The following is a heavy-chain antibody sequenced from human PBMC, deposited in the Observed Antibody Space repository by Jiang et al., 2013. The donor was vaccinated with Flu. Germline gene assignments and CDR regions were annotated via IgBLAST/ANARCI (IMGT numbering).Heavy chain of an antibody. CDR3: ARVGPHYDFWSGYHY. D-gene: IGHD3-3*01. CDR2: INPDNGDT. Sequence: SGAEVKKPGASVKVSCKASGYSFTAFFIHWMRQAPGQGLEWMGWINPDNGDTHFAQNFQGRVTMTGDTSISTAYMELSRLTFDDTAVYFCARVGPHYDFWSGYHYWGQGALVTVSS. V-gene: IGHV1-2*02. J-gene: IGHJ4*02. CDR1: GYSFTAFF.